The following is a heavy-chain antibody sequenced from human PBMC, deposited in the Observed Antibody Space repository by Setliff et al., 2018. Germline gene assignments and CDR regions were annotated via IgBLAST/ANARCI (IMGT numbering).Heavy chain of an antibody. CDR2: INPDGSEK. CDR1: GFTYKNDW. CDR3: FGAGTCSY. V-gene: IGHV3-7*01. D-gene: IGHD3-10*01. J-gene: IGHJ4*02. Sequence: GGSLRLACGAFGFTYKNDWVSWVRQAPGKGLEWLASINPDGSEKYYVASVKGRFTISRDNATNSLSPQMNSLRTEDTAIYYCFGAGTCSYWGQGTLVTVSS.